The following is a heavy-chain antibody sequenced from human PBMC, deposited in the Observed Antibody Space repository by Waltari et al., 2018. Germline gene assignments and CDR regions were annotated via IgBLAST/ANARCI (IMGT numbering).Heavy chain of an antibody. CDR2: INHSGST. J-gene: IGHJ5*02. CDR1: GGSFSGYY. D-gene: IGHD3-3*01. V-gene: IGHV4-34*01. CDR3: ARGPITIFGVVKGSWFDP. Sequence: QVQLQQWGAGLLKPSETLSLTCAVYGGSFSGYYWSWIRQPPGKGLEWIGEINHSGSTNYNPSLKSRVTISVDTSKNQFSLKLSSVTAADTAVYYCARGPITIFGVVKGSWFDPWGQGTLVTVSS.